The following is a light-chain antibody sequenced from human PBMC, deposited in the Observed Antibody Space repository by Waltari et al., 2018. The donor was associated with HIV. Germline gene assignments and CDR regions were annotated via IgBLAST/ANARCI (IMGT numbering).Light chain of an antibody. V-gene: IGLV2-23*02. J-gene: IGLJ3*02. CDR1: TSVVGSYNL. Sequence: QSALTQPASVSGSPGQPISSSCNGTTSVVGSYNLVSWYQQHPGKAPKLMIYDVTKRPSGVSNRFSGSKSGNTASLTISGLQAEDEANYYCCSYAGSRVFGGGTKLTVL. CDR3: CSYAGSRV. CDR2: DVT.